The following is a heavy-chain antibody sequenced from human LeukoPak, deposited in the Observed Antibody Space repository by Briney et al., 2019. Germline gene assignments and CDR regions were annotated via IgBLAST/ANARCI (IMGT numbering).Heavy chain of an antibody. J-gene: IGHJ4*02. D-gene: IGHD3-10*01. V-gene: IGHV3-21*01. CDR3: ARTRPSKLGFDY. CDR1: GFTLSSYS. CDR2: TSGSSSYI. Sequence: GGSLRLSCPASGFTLSSYSMNWVRQAQGKGLEWVSSTSGSSSYIYYADSVKGRFTISRANAKNSLYLQMNSLRDEDTDFCYSARTRPSKLGFDYWCQGTVVIVTS.